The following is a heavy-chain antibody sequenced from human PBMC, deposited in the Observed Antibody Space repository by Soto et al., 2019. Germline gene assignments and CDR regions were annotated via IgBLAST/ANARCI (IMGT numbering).Heavy chain of an antibody. CDR2: ISWNSGNI. D-gene: IGHD2-21*02. J-gene: IGHJ4*02. CDR1: EFTFDDYA. CDR3: AKVAVTASFADFDY. Sequence: DVHLVESGGGSVQPGRSLRLSCAASEFTFDDYAMHWVQQLPGKGLEWVSSISWNSGNIVYADTVKGRVTISSVSANNTLYLQMTSLKPEVTALYYGAKVAVTASFADFDYWGQGTLVTVSS. V-gene: IGHV3-9*01.